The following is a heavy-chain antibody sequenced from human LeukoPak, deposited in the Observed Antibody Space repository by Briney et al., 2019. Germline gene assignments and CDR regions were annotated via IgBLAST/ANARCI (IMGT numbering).Heavy chain of an antibody. CDR2: VIRDGSYT. D-gene: IGHD5-24*01. CDR3: VRDGDDFNFDY. Sequence: GGPLRLSCAVSGFPHKSYWIHGVRHAPPKGLEGVSRVIRDGSYTNYADSVKGRFTISRDNAKNTLYLQMISLRAEDTAVYFCVRDGDDFNFDYWGQGGLVTVSS. CDR1: GFPHKSYW. J-gene: IGHJ4*02. V-gene: IGHV3-74*01.